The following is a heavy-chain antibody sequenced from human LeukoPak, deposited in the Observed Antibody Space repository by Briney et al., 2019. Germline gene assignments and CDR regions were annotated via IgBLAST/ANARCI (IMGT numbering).Heavy chain of an antibody. CDR3: VCGRSAMGDWFDP. CDR2: IYHSGNT. Sequence: PSETLSLTCTVSGYSISTSYYWGWIRQPPGKGLEWIGSIYHSGNTYYNPSLKSRVTISVDTSENQFSLKLSSVTAADTAVYYCVCGRSAMGDWFDPWGQGTLVTVSS. CDR1: GYSISTSYY. V-gene: IGHV4-38-2*02. J-gene: IGHJ5*02. D-gene: IGHD2-2*01.